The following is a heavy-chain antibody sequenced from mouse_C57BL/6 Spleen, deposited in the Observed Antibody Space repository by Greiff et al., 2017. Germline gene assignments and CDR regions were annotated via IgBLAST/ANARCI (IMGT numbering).Heavy chain of an antibody. CDR3: ARENSGYCDV. CDR2: IDPNSGGT. Sequence: VQLPQPGAELVKPGASVKLSCKASGYTFTSYWMHWVKQRPGRGLEWIGRIDPNSGGTKYTEKFKSKATLTVDKPSSTAYMQLSSLPSEDSAVDYCARENSGYCDVWGTGTTVTVSS. CDR1: GYTFTSYW. J-gene: IGHJ1*03. V-gene: IGHV1-62-3*01.